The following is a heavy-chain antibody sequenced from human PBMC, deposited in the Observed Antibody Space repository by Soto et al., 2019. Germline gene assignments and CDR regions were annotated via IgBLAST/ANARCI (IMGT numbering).Heavy chain of an antibody. CDR1: GFTFSSYW. CDR3: ARDRVRGSSMDV. CDR2: IKQDGSEK. V-gene: IGHV3-7*01. D-gene: IGHD3-10*01. Sequence: EVQLVESGGGLVQPGGSLRLSCAASGFTFSSYWMRWVRQAPGKGLEWVANIKQDGSEKYYADSVKGRFTISRDNAKNSLYLQMNSLRAEYTAVYYCARDRVRGSSMDVWGKGTTVTVSS. J-gene: IGHJ6*03.